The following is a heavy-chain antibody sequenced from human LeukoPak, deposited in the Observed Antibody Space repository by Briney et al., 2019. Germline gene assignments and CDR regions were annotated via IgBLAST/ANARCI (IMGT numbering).Heavy chain of an antibody. CDR1: GFTFSNYG. D-gene: IGHD1-26*01. V-gene: IGHV3-23*01. J-gene: IGHJ4*02. CDR2: ISGSGGGT. Sequence: PGGSLRLSCAASGFTFSNYGMNWVRQAPDKGLEWVSTISGSGGGTYYADSVKGRFTISRDDSKNTLYLQMNSLRADDTAVYYCAKDLGRYRNNFFDYWGQGNLVTVS. CDR3: AKDLGRYRNNFFDY.